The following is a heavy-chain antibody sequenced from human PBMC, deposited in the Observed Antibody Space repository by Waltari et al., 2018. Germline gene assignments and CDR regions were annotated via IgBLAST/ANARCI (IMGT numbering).Heavy chain of an antibody. V-gene: IGHV4-59*08. Sequence: QVQLQESGPGLVKPSETLSLTCTVSGDSISSYYWSWIRQSPGKGLEWIGYIYYSGSTNYNPSLKSRVTISLDTSKNQFSLKLTSVTAADTAVYYCARSLGMTTATTPFDYWGQGTLVTVSS. CDR2: IYYSGST. CDR3: ARSLGMTTATTPFDY. J-gene: IGHJ4*02. CDR1: GDSISSYY. D-gene: IGHD4-17*01.